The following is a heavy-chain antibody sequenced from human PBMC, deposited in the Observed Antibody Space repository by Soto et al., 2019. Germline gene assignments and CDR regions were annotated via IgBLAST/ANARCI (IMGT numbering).Heavy chain of an antibody. CDR1: GASISSVYW. D-gene: IGHD6-13*01. CDR3: ARYSAVSGTYYFDY. J-gene: IGHJ4*02. Sequence: QVHLQESGPGLVKPSGTLSLTCDVSGASISSVYWWSWVRQSPGKGLEWIGEISQRGSANYRPSLKSRVTMSMDTSRYQFSLRLTSVTAADTAVYYCARYSAVSGTYYFDYWGQGTLVTVSS. V-gene: IGHV4-4*02. CDR2: ISQRGSA.